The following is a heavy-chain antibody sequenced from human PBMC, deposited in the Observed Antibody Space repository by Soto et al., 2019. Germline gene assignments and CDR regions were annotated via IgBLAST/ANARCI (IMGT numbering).Heavy chain of an antibody. D-gene: IGHD4-17*01. CDR1: GFTFSSYW. V-gene: IGHV3-74*01. CDR3: YGWHYYYGRDV. J-gene: IGHJ6*02. Sequence: EVQLVESGGGLVQPGGSLRLSCAASGFTFSSYWMHWVRQAPGKGLVWVSRINSDGSSTSYADSVKGRFTISRDNAKNTLYLQMNSLRAEDTAVYYCYGWHYYYGRDVWGQGTTVTVSS. CDR2: INSDGSST.